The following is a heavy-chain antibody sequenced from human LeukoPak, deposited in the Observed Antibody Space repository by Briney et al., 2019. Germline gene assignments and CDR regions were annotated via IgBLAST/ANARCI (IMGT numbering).Heavy chain of an antibody. CDR3: ARINYDFWSGSSYYFDY. CDR1: GGSFSGYY. CDR2: INHSGST. D-gene: IGHD3-3*01. V-gene: IGHV4-34*01. Sequence: SETLSLTCAVYGGSFSGYYWSWIRQPPGKGLEWIGEINHSGSTNYNPSLRSRVTISVDTSKNQFSLKLSSVTAADTAVYYCARINYDFWSGSSYYFDYWGQGTLVTVSS. J-gene: IGHJ4*02.